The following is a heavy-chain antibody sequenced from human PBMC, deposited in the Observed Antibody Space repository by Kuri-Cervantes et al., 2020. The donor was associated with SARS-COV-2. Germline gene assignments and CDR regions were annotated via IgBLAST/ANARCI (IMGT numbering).Heavy chain of an antibody. V-gene: IGHV4-39*01. CDR3: ARGVEEYYYYDSSGYYSV. CDR2: IYYSGST. Sequence: SETLSLTCTVSGGSISSSSYYWGWIRQPPGKGLEWIGSIYYSGSTYYNPSLKSRVTISVDTSKNQFSLKLSSVTAADTAVYYCARGVEEYYYYDSSGYYSVWGQGTLVTVSS. J-gene: IGHJ4*02. CDR1: GGSISSSSYY. D-gene: IGHD3-22*01.